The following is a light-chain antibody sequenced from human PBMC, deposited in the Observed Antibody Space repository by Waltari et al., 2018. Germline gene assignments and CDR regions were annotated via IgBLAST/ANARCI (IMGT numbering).Light chain of an antibody. CDR2: EAS. Sequence: DIQLTQSPPTLAASVGDRVTITWRASQSITRWLAWYQQKAGGAPKLLIYEASNLVTGVPSRFSGARSGTVFTLTISSLEPDDFATYYCQQSVGYPYTFGQGTKVETK. V-gene: IGKV1-5*03. CDR3: QQSVGYPYT. CDR1: QSITRW. J-gene: IGKJ2*01.